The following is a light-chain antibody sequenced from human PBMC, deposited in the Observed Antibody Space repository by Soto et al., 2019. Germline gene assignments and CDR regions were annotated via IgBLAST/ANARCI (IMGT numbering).Light chain of an antibody. V-gene: IGKV1-5*01. J-gene: IGKJ1*01. Sequence: DIQMTQSPTTLSASVGDRVTITCRASQSIRSWLAWYQQKPGKAPKLLIYDASSLESGVPSRFSGSGSGTEFTLTINSLQPDDFATYYCQHYKSYSWTFGQGTKVDNK. CDR3: QHYKSYSWT. CDR2: DAS. CDR1: QSIRSW.